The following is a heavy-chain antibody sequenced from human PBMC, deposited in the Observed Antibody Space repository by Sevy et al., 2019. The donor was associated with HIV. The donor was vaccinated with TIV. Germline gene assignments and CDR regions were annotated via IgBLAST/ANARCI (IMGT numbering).Heavy chain of an antibody. J-gene: IGHJ4*02. CDR2: VNSDGSST. D-gene: IGHD1-26*01. Sequence: GGSLRLSCSASGFTFGSYWMHWVRQAPGKGLVGISGVNSDGSSTNYADSVKGRFTMSRDSAKNTLYLQMNSLRAEDTAVYFCVAANTWEDYWGQGTLVTVSS. CDR1: GFTFGSYW. V-gene: IGHV3-74*01. CDR3: VAANTWEDY.